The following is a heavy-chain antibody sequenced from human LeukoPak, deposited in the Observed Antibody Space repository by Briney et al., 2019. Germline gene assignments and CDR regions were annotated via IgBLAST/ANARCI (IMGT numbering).Heavy chain of an antibody. Sequence: ASVKVSCKASGYTFTGYYMHWVRQAPGQGLEWMGWINPNSGGTNYAQKFQGRVTMTRDTSISTAYMELSRLRSDDTAVYYCARDRSSGSSGYYYFDYWGQGTLVTVSS. J-gene: IGHJ4*02. V-gene: IGHV1-2*02. CDR2: INPNSGGT. D-gene: IGHD3-22*01. CDR3: ARDRSSGSSGYYYFDY. CDR1: GYTFTGYY.